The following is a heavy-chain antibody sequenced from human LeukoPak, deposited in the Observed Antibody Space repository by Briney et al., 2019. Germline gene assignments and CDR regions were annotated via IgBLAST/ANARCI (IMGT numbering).Heavy chain of an antibody. V-gene: IGHV3-53*01. CDR2: IYSNGST. Sequence: GGSLRLSCATSDFTVSSNYMSWVRQAPGKGLEWVSIIYSNGSTYYADSMKGRFTISRDNSKNTPYLQMNSLRAEDTAVYYCARFYSSGSFGAFDIWGQGTMVTVSS. J-gene: IGHJ3*02. CDR1: DFTVSSNY. D-gene: IGHD6-19*01. CDR3: ARFYSSGSFGAFDI.